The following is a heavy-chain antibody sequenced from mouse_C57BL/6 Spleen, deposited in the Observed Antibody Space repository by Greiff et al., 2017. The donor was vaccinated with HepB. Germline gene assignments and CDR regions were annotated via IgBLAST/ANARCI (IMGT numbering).Heavy chain of an antibody. CDR3: ARENDWYFDV. V-gene: IGHV5-16*01. J-gene: IGHJ1*03. CDR2: INYDGSST. CDR1: GFTFSDYY. Sequence: EVQLVESEGGLVQPGSSMKLSCTASGFTFSDYYMAWVRQVPEKGLEWVANINYDGSSTYYLDSLKSRFIISRDNAKNILYLQMSSLKSEDTATYYCARENDWYFDVWGTGTTVTVSS.